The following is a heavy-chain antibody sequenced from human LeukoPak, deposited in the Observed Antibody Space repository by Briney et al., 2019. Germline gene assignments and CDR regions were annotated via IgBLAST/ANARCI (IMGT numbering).Heavy chain of an antibody. Sequence: GGSLRLFCAASGFTFSSYAMSWVRQAPGKGLEWVPAISGSGGSTYYADSVKGRFTISRDNSKNTLYLQMNSLRAEDTAVYYCAKVGGSYYYDSSGSNGYYFDYWGQGTLVTVSS. CDR3: AKVGGSYYYDSSGSNGYYFDY. V-gene: IGHV3-23*01. CDR2: ISGSGGST. CDR1: GFTFSSYA. D-gene: IGHD3-22*01. J-gene: IGHJ4*02.